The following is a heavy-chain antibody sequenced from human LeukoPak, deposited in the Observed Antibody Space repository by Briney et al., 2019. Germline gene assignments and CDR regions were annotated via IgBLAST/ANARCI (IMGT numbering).Heavy chain of an antibody. Sequence: GGSLRLSCAASGFTFSSYSMNWVRQAPGKGLEWASYISGSSSTIYYADSVKGRFTISRDNAKNSLYLQMNSLRDEDTAVYYCARVGPLWFGELFTPLPYYYYYGMDVWGQGTTVTVSS. CDR2: ISGSSSTI. D-gene: IGHD3-10*01. CDR3: ARVGPLWFGELFTPLPYYYYYGMDV. CDR1: GFTFSSYS. J-gene: IGHJ6*02. V-gene: IGHV3-48*02.